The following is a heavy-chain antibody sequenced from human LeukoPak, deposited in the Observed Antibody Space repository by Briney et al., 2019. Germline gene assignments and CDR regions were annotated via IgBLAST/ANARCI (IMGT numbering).Heavy chain of an antibody. J-gene: IGHJ4*02. Sequence: ASVKVSCKASGGTFSSYAISWVRQAPGQGLEWMGRIIPIFGTANYAQKLQGRVTITTDESTSTAYMELSSLRSEDTAVYYCASNQYYYDSSGYYHDVFDYWGQGTLVTVSS. D-gene: IGHD3-22*01. V-gene: IGHV1-69*05. CDR1: GGTFSSYA. CDR2: IIPIFGTA. CDR3: ASNQYYYDSSGYYHDVFDY.